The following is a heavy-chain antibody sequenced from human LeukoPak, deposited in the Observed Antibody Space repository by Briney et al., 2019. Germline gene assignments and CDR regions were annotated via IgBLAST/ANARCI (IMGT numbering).Heavy chain of an antibody. J-gene: IGHJ6*02. D-gene: IGHD3-10*01. V-gene: IGHV4-61*01. Sequence: PSETLSLTCTVSGGSVSSGSYYWSWIRQPPGNGLEWIGYIYYSGSTNYNPSLKSRVTISVVTSKNQFSLKLSSVTAADTAVYYCAREIYGSGSYGLSYYYYGMDVWGQGTTVTVSS. CDR2: IYYSGST. CDR3: AREIYGSGSYGLSYYYYGMDV. CDR1: GGSVSSGSYY.